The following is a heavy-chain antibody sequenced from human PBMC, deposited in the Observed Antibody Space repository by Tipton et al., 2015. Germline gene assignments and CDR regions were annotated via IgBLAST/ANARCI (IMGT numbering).Heavy chain of an antibody. J-gene: IGHJ6*02. CDR1: GFTFYDYA. CDR3: ARSTDDQYYGMDV. CDR2: ISWNTGSI. D-gene: IGHD5/OR15-5a*01. V-gene: IGHV3-9*01. Sequence: SLRLSCSGSGFTFYDYALHWVRQAPGKGLEWVSGISWNTGSIGFADSVKGRFTISRDNAKNSLYLHMNSLRAEDTAFYYCARSTDDQYYGMDVWGQGTMATVSS.